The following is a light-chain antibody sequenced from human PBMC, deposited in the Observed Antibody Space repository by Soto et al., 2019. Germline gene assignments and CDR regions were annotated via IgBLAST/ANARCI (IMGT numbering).Light chain of an antibody. CDR1: QRIGTY. CDR3: QQNDISPRT. CDR2: DAS. J-gene: IGKJ1*01. Sequence: DIQMTQSPSSLSASVWERVTITCRASQRIGTYLNWYQQRPGKAPKLLIYDASTLHSGVPPRFSGSGSGTDFTLTITSLQPEDFATYYCQQNDISPRTFGQGTKVDI. V-gene: IGKV1-39*01.